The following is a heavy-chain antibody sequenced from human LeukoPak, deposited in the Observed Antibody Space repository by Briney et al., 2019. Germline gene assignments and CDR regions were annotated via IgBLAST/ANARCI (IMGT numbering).Heavy chain of an antibody. CDR3: AKSFGPVIAAAGTGAD. CDR2: ISGSGSNT. Sequence: GGSLRLSCAASGFTFSSYGIHWVRQAPGKGLEWVSVISGSGSNTYYADSVKGRFTISRDNSKNTLYLQMNSLRAEDTAVYYCAKSFGPVIAAAGTGADWGQGTLVTVSS. D-gene: IGHD6-13*01. J-gene: IGHJ4*02. CDR1: GFTFSSYG. V-gene: IGHV3-23*01.